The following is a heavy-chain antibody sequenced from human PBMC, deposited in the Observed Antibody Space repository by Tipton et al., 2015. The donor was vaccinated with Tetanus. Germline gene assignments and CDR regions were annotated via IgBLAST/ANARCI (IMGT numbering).Heavy chain of an antibody. D-gene: IGHD6-19*01. Sequence: TLSLTCTVSSGSVSSGSYYWSWIRQPPGKGLEWIGYIYYSGSTNYNPSLKSRVTISVDTSKNQFSLRLSSVTAADTAVYYCATTEYSSGWYNWGQGTLVTVSS. CDR1: SGSVSSGSYY. V-gene: IGHV4-61*01. CDR2: IYYSGST. CDR3: ATTEYSSGWYN. J-gene: IGHJ4*02.